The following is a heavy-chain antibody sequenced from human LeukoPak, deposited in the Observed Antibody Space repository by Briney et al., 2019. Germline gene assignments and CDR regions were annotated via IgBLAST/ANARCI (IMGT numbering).Heavy chain of an antibody. CDR3: ARGPRITMVRGGQWYYYMDV. Sequence: ASVKVSCKASGYTFTSYYIHWVRQAPGQGLEWMGLINPSGGSTNYAQKFQGRVTMTRDTSTSTVYMELSSLRSEDTAVYYCARGPRITMVRGGQWYYYMDVWGKGTTVTISS. J-gene: IGHJ6*03. V-gene: IGHV1-46*01. CDR1: GYTFTSYY. CDR2: INPSGGST. D-gene: IGHD3-10*01.